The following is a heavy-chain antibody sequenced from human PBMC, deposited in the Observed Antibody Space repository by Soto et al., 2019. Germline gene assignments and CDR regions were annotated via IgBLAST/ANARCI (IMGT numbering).Heavy chain of an antibody. J-gene: IGHJ4*02. V-gene: IGHV3-23*01. Sequence: EVQLLDSGGGWVQPGGSLRLSCLASGFVFSDYAMSWVRQAPGKGLAWVSALSAGGSDTYYADSVKGRFTVSRVNSKNTLYVQMNTLRAEDTAIYYCARVPIWFGSSSCYTEGFDSWGQGTLVNVSS. CDR3: ARVPIWFGSSSCYTEGFDS. CDR1: GFVFSDYA. CDR2: LSAGGSDT. D-gene: IGHD2-2*01.